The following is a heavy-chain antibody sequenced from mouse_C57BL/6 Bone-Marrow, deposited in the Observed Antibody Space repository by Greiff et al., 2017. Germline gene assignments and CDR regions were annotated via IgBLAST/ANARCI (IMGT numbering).Heavy chain of an antibody. CDR3: ARGNYYGSSYFDY. Sequence: QVQLQQSGPELVKPGASVKISCKASGYAFSSSWMNWVKQRPGKGLEWIGRIYPGDGETNYNGKFKGKATLTADKSSSTAYMQRSSMTSEDSAVYFCARGNYYGSSYFDYWGQGTLVTVSA. CDR2: IYPGDGET. V-gene: IGHV1-82*01. CDR1: GYAFSSSW. D-gene: IGHD1-1*01. J-gene: IGHJ3*01.